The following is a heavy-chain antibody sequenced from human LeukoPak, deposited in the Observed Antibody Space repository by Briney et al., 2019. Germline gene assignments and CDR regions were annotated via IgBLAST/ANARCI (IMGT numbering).Heavy chain of an antibody. V-gene: IGHV3-48*01. Sequence: GGSLRLSCAASGFTFSSYSMNWVRQAPGKGLEWVTYISSSSSTIYYADSVKGRFTISRDNAKNSLYLQMNSLRAEDTAVYYCARDRKMSYGDPFDYWGQGTLVTVSS. CDR1: GFTFSSYS. J-gene: IGHJ4*02. CDR3: ARDRKMSYGDPFDY. CDR2: ISSSSSTI. D-gene: IGHD4-17*01.